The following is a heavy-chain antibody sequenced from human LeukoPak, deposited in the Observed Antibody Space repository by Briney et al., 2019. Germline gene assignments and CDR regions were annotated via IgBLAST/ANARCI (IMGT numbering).Heavy chain of an antibody. CDR1: GFTFSRYG. CDR2: IWHDESNN. CDR3: ARGQGGQQVIIDS. J-gene: IGHJ4*02. Sequence: GGSLRLSCAASGFTFSRYGMHWVRQAPGQGLEWVAMIWHDESNNHYADPVKGRFTISRDTSNNTLYLQMNSLRVEDTAMYYCARGQGGQQVIIDSWGQGTLVTVSS. D-gene: IGHD2-21*01. V-gene: IGHV3-33*01.